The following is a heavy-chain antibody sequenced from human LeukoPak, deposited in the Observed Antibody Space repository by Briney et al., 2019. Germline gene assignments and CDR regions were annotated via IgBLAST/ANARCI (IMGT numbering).Heavy chain of an antibody. D-gene: IGHD3-3*01. V-gene: IGHV4-59*01. CDR1: GGSISSYY. CDR2: IYYSGST. Sequence: SETLSLTCTVSGGSISSYYWSWIRQPPGKGLEWIGYIYYSGSTNYNPPLKSRVTISVDTSKNQFSLKLSSVTAADTAVYYCARDHGDYDFWSGYTTNWFDPWGQGTLVTVSS. J-gene: IGHJ5*02. CDR3: ARDHGDYDFWSGYTTNWFDP.